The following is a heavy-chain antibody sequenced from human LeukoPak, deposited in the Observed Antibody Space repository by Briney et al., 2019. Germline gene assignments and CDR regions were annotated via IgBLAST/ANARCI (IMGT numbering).Heavy chain of an antibody. CDR2: INPNSGGT. D-gene: IGHD3-10*01. CDR1: GYTFTGYY. CDR3: ARVSAMSFGSGTYLPNWYFDF. Sequence: ASVKVSCKASGYTFTGYYMHWVRQAPGQGLEWMGWINPNSGGTNYAQKFQGRVTMTGDTSISTAYMELSRLRSDDTAVYYCARVSAMSFGSGTYLPNWYFDFWGRGTLVIVSS. V-gene: IGHV1-2*02. J-gene: IGHJ2*01.